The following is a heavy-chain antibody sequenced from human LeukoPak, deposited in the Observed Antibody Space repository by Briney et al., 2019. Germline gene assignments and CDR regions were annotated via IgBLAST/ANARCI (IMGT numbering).Heavy chain of an antibody. V-gene: IGHV1-46*01. D-gene: IGHD1-26*01. J-gene: IGHJ6*03. Sequence: GASVKVSCKASGYTFTSYGISWVRQAPGQGLEWMGIINPSGGSTSYAQKFQGRVTMTRDMSTCTVYMELSSLRSEDTAVYYCARGEGATNYYYYYYMDVWGKGTTVTVSS. CDR3: ARGEGATNYYYYYYMDV. CDR1: GYTFTSYG. CDR2: INPSGGST.